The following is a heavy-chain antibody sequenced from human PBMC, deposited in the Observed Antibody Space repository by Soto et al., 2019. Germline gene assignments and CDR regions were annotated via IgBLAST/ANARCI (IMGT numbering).Heavy chain of an antibody. J-gene: IGHJ4*02. CDR2: ISAYNGKT. Sequence: ASVKVSCKASGYTFTNYGITWVRQAPGQGLEWMGWISAYNGKTNYAQKFQGRVTMTTDTSTSTACMELRSLRSDDTAVYYCATVSLLWFGELLSPDYWGQGTLVTVSS. V-gene: IGHV1-18*01. CDR3: ATVSLLWFGELLSPDY. D-gene: IGHD3-10*01. CDR1: GYTFTNYG.